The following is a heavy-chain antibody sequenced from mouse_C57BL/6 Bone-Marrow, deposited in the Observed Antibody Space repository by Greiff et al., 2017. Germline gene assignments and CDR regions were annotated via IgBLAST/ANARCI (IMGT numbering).Heavy chain of an antibody. Sequence: QVQLQQSGAELVRPGASVTLSCKASGYTFTDYEMHWVQQTPVHGLEWIGAIDPATGGTAYNQKFKGKAILTADKSSSTAYMELRSLTSEDSAVYYCTRCYDYGGSWFAYWGQGTLVTVSA. CDR1: GYTFTDYE. J-gene: IGHJ3*01. CDR3: TRCYDYGGSWFAY. D-gene: IGHD2-4*01. V-gene: IGHV1-15*01. CDR2: IDPATGGT.